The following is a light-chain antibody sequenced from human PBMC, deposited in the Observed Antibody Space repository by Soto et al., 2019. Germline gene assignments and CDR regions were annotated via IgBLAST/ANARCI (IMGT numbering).Light chain of an antibody. Sequence: VLTQPASVSGSPGQSITISCTGTSRDIGTSNLVSWYQQFPGKAPKLIIYEVTNRPSGVSNRFSGSKSGNTASLTISGLQAEDEADYYCSSYTSSSTYVFGTGTKVTVL. CDR2: EVT. V-gene: IGLV2-14*02. CDR3: SSYTSSSTYV. CDR1: SRDIGTSNL. J-gene: IGLJ1*01.